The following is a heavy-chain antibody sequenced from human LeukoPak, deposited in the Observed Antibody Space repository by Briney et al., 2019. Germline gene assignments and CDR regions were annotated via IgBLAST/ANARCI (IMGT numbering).Heavy chain of an antibody. CDR3: ARALYDFWSGYFLMGHDAFDI. CDR2: IIPIFGTA. CDR1: GGTFSSYA. V-gene: IGHV1-69*05. J-gene: IGHJ3*02. Sequence: SVKVSCKASGGTFSSYAISWVRQAPGQGLEWMGGIIPIFGTANYAQKFQGRVTITTDESTSTAYMELSSLRSEDTAVYYCARALYDFWSGYFLMGHDAFDIWGQGTMVTVSS. D-gene: IGHD3-3*01.